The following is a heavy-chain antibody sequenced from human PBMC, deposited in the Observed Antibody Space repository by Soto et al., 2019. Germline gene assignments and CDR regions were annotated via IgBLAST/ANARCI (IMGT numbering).Heavy chain of an antibody. Sequence: GASVKVSCKASGGTFSSYTISWVRQAPGQGLEWMGRIIPILGIANYAQKFQGRVTITADKYTSTAYMELSSLRSEATAVYYCGRDGYSGYDFDYWGQGTLVTVSS. V-gene: IGHV1-69*04. D-gene: IGHD5-12*01. CDR1: GGTFSSYT. CDR3: GRDGYSGYDFDY. J-gene: IGHJ4*02. CDR2: IIPILGIA.